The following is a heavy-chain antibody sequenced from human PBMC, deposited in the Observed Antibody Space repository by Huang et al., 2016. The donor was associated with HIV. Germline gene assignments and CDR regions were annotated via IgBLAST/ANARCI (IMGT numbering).Heavy chain of an antibody. CDR3: AKEGDTGAALGY. CDR2: IYSGGTT. CDR1: GFTVSTNY. J-gene: IGHJ4*01. Sequence: EVQLVESGGGLIQPGGSLRLSCAASGFTVSTNYMTWVRQAPVKGLECVSLIYSGGTTYYADSVKGRFTISRDDAENTLYRHMTSLRAGDTAVYYCAKEGDTGAALGYWGQGTLVTVS. D-gene: IGHD2-8*02. V-gene: IGHV3-53*01.